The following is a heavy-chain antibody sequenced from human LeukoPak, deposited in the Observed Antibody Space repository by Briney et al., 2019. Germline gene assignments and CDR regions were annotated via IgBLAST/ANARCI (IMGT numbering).Heavy chain of an antibody. J-gene: IGHJ3*02. CDR3: ARVLDDYVWGSYRYYAFDI. CDR2: IYYSGST. Sequence: PSETLSLTCTVSGGSISSGSYYWGWIRQPPGKGLEWIGSIYYSGSTYYNPSLKSRVTISVDTSKNQFSLKLSSVTAADTAVYYCARVLDDYVWGSYRYYAFDIWGQGTMVTVSS. D-gene: IGHD3-16*02. V-gene: IGHV4-39*07. CDR1: GGSISSGSYY.